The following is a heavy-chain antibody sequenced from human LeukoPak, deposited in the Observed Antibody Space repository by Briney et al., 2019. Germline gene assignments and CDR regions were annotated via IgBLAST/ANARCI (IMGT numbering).Heavy chain of an antibody. CDR2: ISGSGGST. J-gene: IGHJ4*02. V-gene: IGHV3-23*01. Sequence: SGGSLRLSCAASGFTFSSYAMSWVRQAPGKGLEWVSAISGSGGSTYYADSVKGRFTISRDNSKNTLYLQMNSLRAEDTAVYYCAKDMGYYDSSGYLAYWGQGTLVTVSS. CDR1: GFTFSSYA. D-gene: IGHD3-22*01. CDR3: AKDMGYYDSSGYLAY.